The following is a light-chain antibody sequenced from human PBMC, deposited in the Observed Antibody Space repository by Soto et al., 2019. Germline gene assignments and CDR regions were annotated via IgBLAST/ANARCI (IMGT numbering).Light chain of an antibody. J-gene: IGKJ5*01. CDR1: QSVSSSY. CDR2: GAS. V-gene: IGKV3-20*01. CDR3: QQYGSSPPLT. Sequence: DIVLTHSPGTLSLSPWERATLSCRASQSVSSSYLAWYQQKPGQAPRLLIYGASSRATGIPDRFSGSGSGTDFTLTISRREPEDFAVYYCQQYGSSPPLTFGQGTRLEI.